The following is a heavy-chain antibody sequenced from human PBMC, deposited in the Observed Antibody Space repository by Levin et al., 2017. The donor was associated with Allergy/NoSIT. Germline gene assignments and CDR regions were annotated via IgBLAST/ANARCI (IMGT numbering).Heavy chain of an antibody. CDR1: GFTFSTFA. CDR2: ISESIGSS. D-gene: IGHD6-19*01. CDR3: AKDRSSGWSRAFDY. Sequence: GGSLRLSCAASGFTFSTFAMAWVRQAPGKGLEWVSSISESIGSSDYADSVQGRFTISKDNSKNTLYLQMDSLRVEDTAVYYCAKDRSSGWSRAFDYWGQGTLVTVSS. J-gene: IGHJ4*02. V-gene: IGHV3-23*01.